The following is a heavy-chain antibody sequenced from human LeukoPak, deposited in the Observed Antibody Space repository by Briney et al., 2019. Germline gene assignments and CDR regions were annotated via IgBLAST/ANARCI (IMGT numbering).Heavy chain of an antibody. J-gene: IGHJ3*02. V-gene: IGHV3-9*01. Sequence: PGGSLRLSCAASGLTFDDYAMHWVRQAPGKGLEWVSGISWNSGSIGYADSEKGRFTISRDNAKNSLYLQMNSLRAEDTALYYCAKDKRAAFGAFDIWGQGTMVTVSS. CDR2: ISWNSGSI. CDR3: AKDKRAAFGAFDI. D-gene: IGHD3-3*02. CDR1: GLTFDDYA.